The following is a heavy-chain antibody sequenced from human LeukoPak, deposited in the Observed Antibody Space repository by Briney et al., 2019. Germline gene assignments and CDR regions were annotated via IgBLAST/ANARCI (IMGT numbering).Heavy chain of an antibody. V-gene: IGHV3-49*04. CDR3: TVQVIPSDKWFDP. D-gene: IGHD2-21*01. CDR2: IRSKPYGGTA. CDR1: GLLFGAYG. J-gene: IGHJ5*02. Sequence: GGSLRPSCTASGLLFGAYGMTWVRQAPGKGLEWVGFIRSKPYGGTADYAESVKGRFTISRDDSRTIAYLDMNGLKTEDSAVYHCTVQVIPSDKWFDPWGLGTPVSVSS.